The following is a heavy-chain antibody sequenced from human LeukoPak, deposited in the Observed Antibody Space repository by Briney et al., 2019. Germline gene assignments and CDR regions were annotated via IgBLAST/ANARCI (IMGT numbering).Heavy chain of an antibody. D-gene: IGHD6-6*01. CDR1: GFTFSIYA. CDR3: ARDTSYSSSPRGAFDI. V-gene: IGHV3-48*04. Sequence: HAGGSLRLSCAASGFTFSIYAMSWVRQAPGKGLEWVSYISYSGATIYYADSVKGRFTISRDNAKNSLYLQMNSLRAADTAVYYCARDTSYSSSPRGAFDIWGQGTMVTVSS. J-gene: IGHJ3*02. CDR2: ISYSGATI.